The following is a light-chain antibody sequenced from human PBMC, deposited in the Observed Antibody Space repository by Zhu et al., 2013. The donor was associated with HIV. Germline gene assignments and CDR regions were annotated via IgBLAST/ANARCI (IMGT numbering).Light chain of an antibody. CDR3: QQYGTSPLT. Sequence: EIVLTQSPGTLSLSPGETATLSCRASQSVSTNLAWYQQRPGQAPRLLIYRASGRATDIPERFSGSGSGTDFTLTISRLEPEDFAVYYCQQYGTSPLTFGGGPTMEIK. CDR1: QSVSTN. V-gene: IGKV3-20*01. J-gene: IGKJ4*01. CDR2: RAS.